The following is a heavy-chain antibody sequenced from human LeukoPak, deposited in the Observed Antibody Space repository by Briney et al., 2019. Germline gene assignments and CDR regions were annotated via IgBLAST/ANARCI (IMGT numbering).Heavy chain of an antibody. J-gene: IGHJ3*02. D-gene: IGHD5-18*01. Sequence: PGGSLRLSCAASGFTVSSNYMSWVRQAPGKGLEWVSVIYSGGSTYYADSVKGRFTISRDNSKNTLYLQMNSLRAEDTAVYYCARDSAMVPYAFDIWGQGTMVTVSS. V-gene: IGHV3-66*01. CDR1: GFTVSSNY. CDR3: ARDSAMVPYAFDI. CDR2: IYSGGST.